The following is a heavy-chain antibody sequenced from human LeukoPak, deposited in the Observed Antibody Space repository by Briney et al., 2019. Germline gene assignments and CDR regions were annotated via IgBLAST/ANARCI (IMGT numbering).Heavy chain of an antibody. V-gene: IGHV3-21*01. Sequence: GGSLRLSCAASGFTFSSYSMNWVRQAPGKGLEWVSSISSSSSYIYYADSVKGRFTISRDNAKNSLYLQTNSLRAEDTAVYYCARAFYGANYYYYYMDVWGKGTTVTVSS. D-gene: IGHD4-17*01. CDR2: ISSSSSYI. J-gene: IGHJ6*03. CDR1: GFTFSSYS. CDR3: ARAFYGANYYYYYMDV.